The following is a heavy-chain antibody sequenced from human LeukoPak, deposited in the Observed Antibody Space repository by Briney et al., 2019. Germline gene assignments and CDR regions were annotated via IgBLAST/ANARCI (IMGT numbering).Heavy chain of an antibody. Sequence: GGSLRLSCVVAGFTFSNHWMSWVRQAPGKGLEWVADIKPDGSGQYLVDSVKGRFTISRDNAKNSQYLQMNSLRAEDTAVFYCAKDRPAPLIAAPQDYWGQGTLVTVSS. D-gene: IGHD6-6*01. V-gene: IGHV3-7*03. CDR2: IKPDGSGQ. CDR1: GFTFSNHW. J-gene: IGHJ4*02. CDR3: AKDRPAPLIAAPQDY.